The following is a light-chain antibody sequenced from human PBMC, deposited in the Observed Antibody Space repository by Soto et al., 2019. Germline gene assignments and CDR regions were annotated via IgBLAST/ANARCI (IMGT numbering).Light chain of an antibody. V-gene: IGKV3-11*01. CDR3: QQRSNWPIT. Sequence: EIVLTQSPATLSLSPGERATHSCRASQSVSSYLAWYQQEPGQAPRLLIYDASNRATGIPARFSGSGSGTDFTLTISSLEPEDFAVYYCQQRSNWPITFGQGTRLEIK. J-gene: IGKJ5*01. CDR2: DAS. CDR1: QSVSSY.